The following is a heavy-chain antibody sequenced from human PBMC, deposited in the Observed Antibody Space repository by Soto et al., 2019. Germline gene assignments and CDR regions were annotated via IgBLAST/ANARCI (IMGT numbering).Heavy chain of an antibody. CDR2: IWYDGSNK. CDR1: GFTFSSYG. CDR3: ARDLGSRPDYSGYDLDAFDI. V-gene: IGHV3-33*08. D-gene: IGHD5-12*01. J-gene: IGHJ3*02. Sequence: GGSLRLSCAASGFTFSSYGMHWVRQAPGKGLEWVAVIWYDGSNKYYADSVKGRFTISRDNSKNTLYLQMNSLRAEDTAVYYCARDLGSRPDYSGYDLDAFDIWGQGTMVTVSS.